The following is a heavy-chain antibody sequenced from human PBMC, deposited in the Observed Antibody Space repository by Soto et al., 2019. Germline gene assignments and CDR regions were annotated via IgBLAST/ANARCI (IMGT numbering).Heavy chain of an antibody. CDR1: GFTFSDYA. D-gene: IGHD2-8*02. CDR2: INSNGGGT. J-gene: IGHJ4*02. Sequence: EVQLVESGGGLVQPGGSLRLSCAASGFTFSDYAMHWVRQAPGKGLEYVAAINSNGGGTYYATSVKGRFIISRDNSKNTLYLQMGSLSAEDMAVHYCARSTGGYWGQGTRVTVSS. V-gene: IGHV3-64*01. CDR3: ARSTGGY.